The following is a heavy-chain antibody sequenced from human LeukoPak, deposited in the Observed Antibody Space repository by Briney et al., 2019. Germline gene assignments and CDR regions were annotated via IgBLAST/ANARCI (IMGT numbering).Heavy chain of an antibody. Sequence: QPGGSLRLSCAASGFTFSSFEMNWVRQAPGKGLEWVSYISGSGSRIYYADSVKGRFTISRDNAKNSLYLQMSSLRAEDTAVYYCARDRGGYYRWFDPWGQGTLVTVSS. D-gene: IGHD3-3*01. V-gene: IGHV3-48*03. CDR3: ARDRGGYYRWFDP. CDR2: ISGSGSRI. CDR1: GFTFSSFE. J-gene: IGHJ5*02.